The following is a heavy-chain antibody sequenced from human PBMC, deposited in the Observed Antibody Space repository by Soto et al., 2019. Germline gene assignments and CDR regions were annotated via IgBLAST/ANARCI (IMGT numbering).Heavy chain of an antibody. Sequence: SETMSLTCAVDGGSFSGYCWSRIRQPPGKGLEWIGEINHSGSTNYNPSLKSRVTISVDTSKNQFSLKLSSVTAADTAVYYCARGYGTVTATNFDYWGQGTLVTVSS. J-gene: IGHJ4*02. CDR1: GGSFSGYC. CDR3: ARGYGTVTATNFDY. V-gene: IGHV4-34*01. D-gene: IGHD2-21*02. CDR2: INHSGST.